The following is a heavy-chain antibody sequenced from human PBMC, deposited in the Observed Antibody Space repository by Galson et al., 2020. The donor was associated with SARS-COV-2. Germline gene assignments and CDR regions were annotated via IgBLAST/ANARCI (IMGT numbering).Heavy chain of an antibody. Sequence: GGSLRLSCAASGFTFSSYGMHWVRHAPGKGLEPVAIIWYDGSNKYYADSVNGRFTIPRDNSKNTLYLQMNSLRAEDTAVYYWARDLVFWGVYDYPDCWGQGTLVTVST. CDR2: IWYDGSNK. V-gene: IGHV3-33*01. J-gene: IGHJ4*02. D-gene: IGHD5-12*01. CDR3: ARDLVFWGVYDYPDC. CDR1: GFTFSSYG.